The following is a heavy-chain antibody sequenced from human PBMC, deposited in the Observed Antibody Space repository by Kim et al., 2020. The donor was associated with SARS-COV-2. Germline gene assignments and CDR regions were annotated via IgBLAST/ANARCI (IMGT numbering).Heavy chain of an antibody. D-gene: IGHD2-21*02. CDR3: ARDRMVTTIQCHDAVD. CDR2: IYYSGST. CDR1: GGSITSGDSY. V-gene: IGHV4-30-4*01. J-gene: IGHJ3*02. Sequence: SETLSLTCTVSGGSITSGDSYWSWIRQPPGKGLEWIGYIYYSGSTSYNPSLRSRVTISVGTSKNQFSLKVNSVTAADSAVYYCARDRMVTTIQCHDAVD.